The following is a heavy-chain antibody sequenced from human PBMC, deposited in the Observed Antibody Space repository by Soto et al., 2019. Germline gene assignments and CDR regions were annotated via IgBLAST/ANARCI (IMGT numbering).Heavy chain of an antibody. CDR2: INSDGSST. Sequence: GAALIPPWSASAFTHPSYSMHWVRQAPGKGLVWVSRINSDGSSTHYADSVTGRFIVSRDNSKNTVSLQMNSLRADDTAVYYCAKRRGAGGHFDYWGQGALVTVSS. V-gene: IGHV3-74*01. CDR1: AFTHPSYS. D-gene: IGHD2-15*01. CDR3: AKRRGAGGHFDY. J-gene: IGHJ4*02.